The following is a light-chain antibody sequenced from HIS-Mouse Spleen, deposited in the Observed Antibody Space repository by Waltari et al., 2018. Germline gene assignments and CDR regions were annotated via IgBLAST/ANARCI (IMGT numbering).Light chain of an antibody. V-gene: IGLV5-45*03. Sequence: QAVLTQPSSLSASPGASASLTCPLRSGIHVGTYRIYWYQAKPGSPPQYRLRYESDSEKQQGSGVPSRFSGSKDASANAGILLISGLQSEDEADYYCMIWHSSAWVFGGGTKLTVL. CDR1: SGIHVGTYR. CDR2: YESDSEK. J-gene: IGLJ3*02. CDR3: MIWHSSAWV.